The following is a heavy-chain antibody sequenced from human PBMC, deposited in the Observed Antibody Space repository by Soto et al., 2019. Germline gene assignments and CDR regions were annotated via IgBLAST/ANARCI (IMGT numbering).Heavy chain of an antibody. J-gene: IGHJ6*02. Sequence: ASVKVSCKASGGTFSSYAISWVRQAPGQGLEWMGGIIPIFGTANYAQKFQGRVTITADESTSTAYMELSSLRSEDTAVYYCARDHLYDYVWGNPLGVWGQGTTVTVSS. CDR3: ARDHLYDYVWGNPLGV. CDR1: GGTFSSYA. V-gene: IGHV1-69*13. CDR2: IIPIFGTA. D-gene: IGHD3-16*01.